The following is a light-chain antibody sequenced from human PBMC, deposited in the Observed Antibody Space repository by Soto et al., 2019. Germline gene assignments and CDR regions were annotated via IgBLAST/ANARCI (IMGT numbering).Light chain of an antibody. CDR3: SSYTTSNTRQIV. J-gene: IGLJ1*01. CDR2: DVT. V-gene: IGLV2-14*03. Sequence: QSSLTRPASLAGSPGQLITISWTGTSSDVGGYNYVSWYQHHPGKAPKLIIYDVTNRPSGVSNPFSGSKSGNTASLTISGLQPEDEADYYCSSYTTSNTRQIVFGTGTKVTVL. CDR1: SSDVGGYNY.